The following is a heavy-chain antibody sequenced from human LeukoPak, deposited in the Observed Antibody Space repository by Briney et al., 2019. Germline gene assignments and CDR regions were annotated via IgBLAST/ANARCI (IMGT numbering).Heavy chain of an antibody. CDR2: INIDGSGT. CDR1: GLTFSSFW. J-gene: IGHJ6*03. D-gene: IGHD4-17*01. V-gene: IGHV3-74*01. Sequence: GGSLRLSHAPSGLTFSSFWMRWVSQAPGKGRVWLSRINIDGSGTTYAASVKGRFTISRDNAKNTLYLQMNSLRVEDTAMYFCARVRPGYYYMDVWGKGTTVTVSS. CDR3: ARVRPGYYYMDV.